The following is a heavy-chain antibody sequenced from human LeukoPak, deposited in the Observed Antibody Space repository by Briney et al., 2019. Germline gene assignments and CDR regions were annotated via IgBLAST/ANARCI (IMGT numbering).Heavy chain of an antibody. J-gene: IGHJ4*02. D-gene: IGHD5/OR15-5a*01. V-gene: IGHV1-2*02. CDR3: ARDPERGVSGNYYFDY. CDR1: GYTFTGYY. CDR2: INPNSGGT. Sequence: GASVKVSCKASGYTFTGYYMHWVRQAPGQGLEWMGWINPNSGGTNYAQKFQGRVTMTRDTSISSAYMELSRLTSDDTAVYYCARDPERGVSGNYYFDYWGQGTLVTVSS.